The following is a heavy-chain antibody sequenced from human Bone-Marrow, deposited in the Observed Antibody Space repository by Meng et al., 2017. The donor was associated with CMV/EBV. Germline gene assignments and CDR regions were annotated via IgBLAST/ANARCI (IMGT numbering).Heavy chain of an antibody. Sequence: QVQLVESGGGVVQPGRSLRLSCAASGFTFSSYAMHWVRQAPGKGLEWVAVISYDGSNKYYADSVKGRFTISRDNSKNMLYLQMNSLRAEDTAVYYCARDYYHNWGQGTLVTVSS. CDR3: ARDYYHN. V-gene: IGHV3-30-3*01. D-gene: IGHD3-9*01. CDR2: ISYDGSNK. J-gene: IGHJ4*02. CDR1: GFTFSSYA.